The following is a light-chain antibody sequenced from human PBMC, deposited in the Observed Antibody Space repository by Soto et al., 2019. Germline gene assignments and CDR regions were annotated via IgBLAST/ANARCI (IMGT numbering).Light chain of an antibody. CDR3: QSADSSGSWV. V-gene: IGLV3-25*02. Sequence: SYELTQPPSVSVSPGQTARISCSGHALPKQYAYWYQQKSGQAPVLVIYRGTERPSGIPERFSGSSSGTTVTLTISGVQAEDEADYYCQSADSSGSWVFGGGTKVTVL. CDR2: RGT. CDR1: ALPKQY. J-gene: IGLJ3*02.